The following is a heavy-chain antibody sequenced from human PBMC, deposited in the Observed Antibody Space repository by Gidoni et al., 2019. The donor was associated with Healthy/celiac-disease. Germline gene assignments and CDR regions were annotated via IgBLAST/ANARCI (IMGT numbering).Heavy chain of an antibody. Sequence: EVQLVESGGGLVQPGGSLRLSCAASGFTFSSYSMNWVRQAPGKGLGWVSYISSSSSTIYYADSVKGRFTISRDNAKNSLYLQMNSLRDEDTAVYYCAREPKGYCSSTSCYGSAADAFDIWGQGTMVTVSS. D-gene: IGHD2-2*01. CDR1: GFTFSSYS. J-gene: IGHJ3*02. V-gene: IGHV3-48*02. CDR3: AREPKGYCSSTSCYGSAADAFDI. CDR2: ISSSSSTI.